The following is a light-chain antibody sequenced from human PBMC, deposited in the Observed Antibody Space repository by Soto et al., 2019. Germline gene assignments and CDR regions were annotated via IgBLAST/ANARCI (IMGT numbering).Light chain of an antibody. V-gene: IGKV3-15*01. J-gene: IGKJ1*01. Sequence: EMVMTQSPATLSVSPGERATLSCRASQSVSRNLAWYQQKPGQAPRLLIYGASMRATGVPARFSGSGSGTEFTLTISSLQSEDFAVYYCQQYNNWLRTFGQGTKVEIK. CDR1: QSVSRN. CDR3: QQYNNWLRT. CDR2: GAS.